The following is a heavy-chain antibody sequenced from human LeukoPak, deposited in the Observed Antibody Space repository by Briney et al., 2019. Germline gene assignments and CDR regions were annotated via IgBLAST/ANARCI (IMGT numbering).Heavy chain of an antibody. CDR1: GGSISSSSYY. D-gene: IGHD3-10*01. J-gene: IGHJ5*02. V-gene: IGHV4-39*01. Sequence: SETLSLTCTVSGGSISSSSYYWGWIRQPPGKGPEWIGSIYYSGSTYYNPSLKSRVTISVDTSKNQFSLKLSSVTAADTAVYYCARQITMVRGVTVTDWFDPWDQGTLVTVSS. CDR2: IYYSGST. CDR3: ARQITMVRGVTVTDWFDP.